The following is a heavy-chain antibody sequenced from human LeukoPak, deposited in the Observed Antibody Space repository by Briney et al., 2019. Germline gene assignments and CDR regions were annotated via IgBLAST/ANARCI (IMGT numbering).Heavy chain of an antibody. V-gene: IGHV4-59*11. J-gene: IGHJ4*02. D-gene: IGHD1-1*01. CDR2: IYYSGST. Sequence: SETLSLTCTVSGGSISSHYWSWIRQPPGKGLEWIGYIYYSGSTNYNPSLKSRVTISVDTSKNQFSLKLSSVTAADAAVYYCARGLSTGTGYFDYWGQGTLVTVSS. CDR3: ARGLSTGTGYFDY. CDR1: GGSISSHY.